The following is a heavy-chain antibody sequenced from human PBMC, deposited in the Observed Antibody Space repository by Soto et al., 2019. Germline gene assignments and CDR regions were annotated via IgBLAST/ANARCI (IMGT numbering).Heavy chain of an antibody. Sequence: EVQLLESGGGLVQPGGSLRLSCAASGFTFSSYAMSWVRQAPGKGLEWVSGIIGSGGSTFNADSVKGRFTISRDNSKNTLFLQLNRMRAEDTAVYYCAKKGGAEQLWTYGMDVWGQGTTVTVSS. CDR2: IIGSGGST. CDR3: AKKGGAEQLWTYGMDV. V-gene: IGHV3-23*01. J-gene: IGHJ6*02. D-gene: IGHD6-13*01. CDR1: GFTFSSYA.